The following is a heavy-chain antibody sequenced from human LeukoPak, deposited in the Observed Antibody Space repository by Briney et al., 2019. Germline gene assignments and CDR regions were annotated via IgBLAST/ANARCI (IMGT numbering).Heavy chain of an antibody. CDR2: IYPGDSDT. CDR3: ARITTMVRGSLDY. V-gene: IGHV5-51*01. J-gene: IGHJ4*02. Sequence: GESLKISCKGSGYSFTSYWIGWVRQLPGKGLEWTGIIYPGDSDTRYSPSFQGRVTISADKSISTAYLQWSSLKASDTAMYYCARITTMVRGSLDYWGQGTLVTVSS. CDR1: GYSFTSYW. D-gene: IGHD3-10*01.